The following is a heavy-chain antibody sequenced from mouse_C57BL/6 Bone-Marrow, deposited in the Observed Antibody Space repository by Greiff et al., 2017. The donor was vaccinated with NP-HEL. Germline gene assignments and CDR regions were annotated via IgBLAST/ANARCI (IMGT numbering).Heavy chain of an antibody. J-gene: IGHJ4*01. Sequence: QVQLQQPGADLVKPGASVKVSCKASGYTFTSYWMHWVKQRPGQGLEWIGRIHPSASDTNYNQKFKGKATLTVDKSSSTAYMQLSSLTSEDSAVYYCANVCYYGDSVRAMDYWGQGTSVTVSS. V-gene: IGHV1-74*01. D-gene: IGHD2-13*01. CDR2: IHPSASDT. CDR3: ANVCYYGDSVRAMDY. CDR1: GYTFTSYW.